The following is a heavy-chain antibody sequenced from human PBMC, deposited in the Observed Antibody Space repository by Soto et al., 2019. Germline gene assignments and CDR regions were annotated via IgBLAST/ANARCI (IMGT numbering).Heavy chain of an antibody. V-gene: IGHV1-69*01. CDR1: GGTFSSYA. D-gene: IGHD3-3*01. J-gene: IGHJ6*02. CDR3: ARHTSLRFLEWKDGMDV. Sequence: QVQLVQPGAEVKKPGSSVKVSCKASGGTFSSYAISWVRQAPGQGLEWMGGIIPIFGTANYAQKFQGRVTITADESTSTAYMELSSLRSEDTAVYYCARHTSLRFLEWKDGMDVWGQGTTVTVSS. CDR2: IIPIFGTA.